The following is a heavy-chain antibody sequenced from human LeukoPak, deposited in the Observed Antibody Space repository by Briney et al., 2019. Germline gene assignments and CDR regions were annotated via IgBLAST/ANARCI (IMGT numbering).Heavy chain of an antibody. J-gene: IGHJ4*02. CDR1: GLTFSSYN. V-gene: IGHV3-48*04. CDR2: ISSSSNTI. Sequence: QTGGSLRLSCAASGLTFSSYNMNWVRQAPGKGLEWISYISSSSNTIYYADSVKGRFTISRDNAKNSLYLQMNSLRAEDTAVYYCASSLLYSAYYFAEYWGQGTLVTVSS. CDR3: ASSLLYSAYYFAEY. D-gene: IGHD5-12*01.